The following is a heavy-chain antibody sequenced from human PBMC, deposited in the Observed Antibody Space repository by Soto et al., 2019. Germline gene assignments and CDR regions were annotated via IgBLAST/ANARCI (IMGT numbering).Heavy chain of an antibody. D-gene: IGHD1-7*01. CDR1: GFTFSSYA. CDR3: ARDLGARLTGTISYYYYGMDV. J-gene: IGHJ6*02. Sequence: GGSLRLSCAASGFTFSSYAMHWVRQAPGKGLEWVAVISYDGSNKYYADSVKGRFTISRDNSKNTLYLQMNGLRAEDTAVYYCARDLGARLTGTISYYYYGMDVWGQGTTVTVSS. CDR2: ISYDGSNK. V-gene: IGHV3-30-3*01.